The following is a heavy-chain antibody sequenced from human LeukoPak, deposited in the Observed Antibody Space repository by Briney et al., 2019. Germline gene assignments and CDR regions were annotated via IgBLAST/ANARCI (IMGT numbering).Heavy chain of an antibody. Sequence: ASVTVSCKASGYTFTSNYIHWVRQAPGQGLEWMGMIYPRDGSTSYAQKFQGRVTVTRDTSTSTVHMELSGLRSEDTAVYYCARVQEGFDYWGQGTLVTVSS. CDR3: ARVQEGFDY. CDR1: GYTFTSNY. CDR2: IYPRDGST. V-gene: IGHV1-46*01. J-gene: IGHJ4*02.